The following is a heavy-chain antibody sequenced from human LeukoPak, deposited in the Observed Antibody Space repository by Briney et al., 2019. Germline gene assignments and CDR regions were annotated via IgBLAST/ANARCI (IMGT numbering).Heavy chain of an antibody. CDR1: GGSISSSSYY. D-gene: IGHD3-22*01. J-gene: IGHJ5*02. V-gene: IGHV4-39*07. Sequence: PSETLSLTCTVSGGSISSSSYYWGWIRQPPGKGLEWIGSIYYSGSTYYNPSLKSRVTISVDTSKNQFSLKLRSVTAADTAVYYCAREPRNYYDSSGYYTWGQGTLVTVSS. CDR2: IYYSGST. CDR3: AREPRNYYDSSGYYT.